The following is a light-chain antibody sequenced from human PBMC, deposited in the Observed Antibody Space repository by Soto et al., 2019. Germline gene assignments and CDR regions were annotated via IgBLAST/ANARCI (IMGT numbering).Light chain of an antibody. CDR1: QNINSW. CDR3: QQYNTYSWT. CDR2: EAA. Sequence: DIHMTQSPSTLSASVGDRVTITCRASQNINSWLAWYQQKPGKAPILLIYEAATLERGVPSRFGGSGSGTEFTLTISSLQPDDFATYYCQQYNTYSWTFGQGTKVEIK. J-gene: IGKJ1*01. V-gene: IGKV1-5*03.